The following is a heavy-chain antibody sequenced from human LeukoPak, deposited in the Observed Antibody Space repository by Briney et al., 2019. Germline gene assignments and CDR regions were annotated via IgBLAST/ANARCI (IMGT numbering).Heavy chain of an antibody. CDR1: GVSISIFY. Sequence: SETLSLTCTVSGVSISIFYWTWIRQPPGKGLEWIGYSSNIEGTYYNPSLKSRVTISLDTSKNQFSLRLNSVTDADTAVYYCARVKGSNWLDPWGQGTLVTVSS. CDR2: SSNIEGT. J-gene: IGHJ5*02. D-gene: IGHD6-6*01. V-gene: IGHV4-59*01. CDR3: ARVKGSNWLDP.